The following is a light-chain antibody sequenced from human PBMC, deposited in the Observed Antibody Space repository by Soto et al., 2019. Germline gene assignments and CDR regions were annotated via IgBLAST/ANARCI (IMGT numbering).Light chain of an antibody. J-gene: IGLJ2*01. CDR3: CSYGGSTTVV. CDR2: EGS. CDR1: SSDVGSYDL. Sequence: QSVLTQPASVSGSPGQSITISCTGTSSDVGSYDLVSWYQQHPGSAPKLMIYEGSKRPSGVSYRFSGSKSGSTASLTVSGLRTEDEADYYCCSYGGSTTVVFGGGTKVTVL. V-gene: IGLV2-23*01.